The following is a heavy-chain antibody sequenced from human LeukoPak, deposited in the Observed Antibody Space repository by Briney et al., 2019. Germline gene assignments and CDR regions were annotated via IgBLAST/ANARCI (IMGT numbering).Heavy chain of an antibody. CDR3: ARRGRRNGSGSYNSRYAFDI. CDR2: ISTYNGNT. D-gene: IGHD3-10*01. J-gene: IGHJ3*02. Sequence: ASVKVSCKASGYTFTSYGISWVRQAPGQGLEWMGWISTYNGNTIYAQKFQGRVAMTTDTSTSTAYMELRSLRADDTAVYYCARRGRRNGSGSYNSRYAFDIWGQGTMVTVSS. V-gene: IGHV1-18*01. CDR1: GYTFTSYG.